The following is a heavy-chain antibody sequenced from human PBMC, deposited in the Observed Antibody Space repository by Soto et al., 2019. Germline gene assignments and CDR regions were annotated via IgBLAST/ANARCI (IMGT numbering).Heavy chain of an antibody. Sequence: PGVTLLRSAAPPRLTNSDASMSWLRPPQRKGLDWVGRIKSKSDGGTTEYAAPVRGRFTISRDDSKNTLYLQMNSLKTEDTAVYYCTTDLWRIAVVVGSTGYFNPWGQGT. CDR2: IKSKSDGGTT. CDR1: RLTNSDAS. CDR3: TTDLWRIAVVVGSTGYFNP. D-gene: IGHD2-15*01. J-gene: IGHJ5*02. V-gene: IGHV3-15*01.